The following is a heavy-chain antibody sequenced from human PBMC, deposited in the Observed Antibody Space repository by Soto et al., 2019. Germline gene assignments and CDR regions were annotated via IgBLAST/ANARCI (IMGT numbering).Heavy chain of an antibody. J-gene: IGHJ4*02. CDR3: ARVDYYDSSGYMRY. Sequence: SVKVSFKASGGTFSSYAISLVRHAPGQGLEWMGGIIPIFGTANYAQKFQGRVTITADESTSTAYMELSSLRSEDTAVYYCARVDYYDSSGYMRYWGQGTLVTVSS. CDR2: IIPIFGTA. V-gene: IGHV1-69*13. CDR1: GGTFSSYA. D-gene: IGHD3-22*01.